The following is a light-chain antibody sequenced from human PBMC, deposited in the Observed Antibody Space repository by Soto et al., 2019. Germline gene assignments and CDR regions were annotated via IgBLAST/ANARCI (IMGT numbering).Light chain of an antibody. J-gene: IGKJ1*01. CDR2: GAS. CDR1: QGISSL. Sequence: EIVLTQSPSTLSVSPGERATLSCRASQGISSLLAWYQQKPGQAPRLLIYGASTRATGIPARFSGSGSGTEFTLTISSLQSEDFAVYYCQQYNNWPSWTFGQGTKVDIK. V-gene: IGKV3-15*01. CDR3: QQYNNWPSWT.